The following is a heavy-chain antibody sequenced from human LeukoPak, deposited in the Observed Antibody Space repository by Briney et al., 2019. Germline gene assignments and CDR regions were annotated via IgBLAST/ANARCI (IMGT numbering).Heavy chain of an antibody. J-gene: IGHJ6*03. CDR2: IIPIFGTA. V-gene: IGHV1-69*01. D-gene: IGHD6-13*01. CDR3: AGYSSSWGFYYYMDV. Sequence: ASVKVSCKASGGTFSSYAISWVRQAPGQGLEWMGGIIPIFGTANYAQKFQGRVTITADESTSTAYMELSSLRSEDTAVYYCAGYSSSWGFYYYMDVWSKGTTVTVSS. CDR1: GGTFSSYA.